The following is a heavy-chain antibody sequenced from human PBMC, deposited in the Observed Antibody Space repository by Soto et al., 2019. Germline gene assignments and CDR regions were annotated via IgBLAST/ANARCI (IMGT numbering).Heavy chain of an antibody. J-gene: IGHJ3*02. CDR3: ARGPKNYAFDI. CDR2: FSGSGSNI. Sequence: QVQLVESGGGLVKPGGSLRLSCAASGFTFTDYYMSWIRQAPGKGLEWISYFSGSGSNIYYADSLKGRFTISRDNAKKSLYLQMNSLRDEDTAVYYCARGPKNYAFDIWGQGTMVTVSS. V-gene: IGHV3-11*01. CDR1: GFTFTDYY. D-gene: IGHD3-10*01.